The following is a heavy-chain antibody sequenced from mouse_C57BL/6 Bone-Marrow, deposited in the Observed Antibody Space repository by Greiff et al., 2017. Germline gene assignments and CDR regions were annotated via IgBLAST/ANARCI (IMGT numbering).Heavy chain of an antibody. D-gene: IGHD2-3*01. V-gene: IGHV2-6*01. CDR2: IWGVGST. J-gene: IGHJ3*01. CDR3: ASATDGYRFAY. CDR1: GFSLTSSG. Sequence: VQVVESGPGLVAPSQSLSITCTVSGFSLTSSGVDWVRQSPGKGLAWLGVIWGVGSTYYNSALNSRLSISKDNSKSQVFLKMNSLQTDDTAMYYCASATDGYRFAYWGQGTLVTVSA.